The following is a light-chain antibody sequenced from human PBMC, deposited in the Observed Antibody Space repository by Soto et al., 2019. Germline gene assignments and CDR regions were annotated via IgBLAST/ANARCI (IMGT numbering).Light chain of an antibody. CDR3: AQGLATPFT. J-gene: IGKJ4*01. Sequence: EIVLTQSPLSLPVTPGEPASISCRPSRNLLHSNGYYYLDWYLQKPGQSPQLLIYLGSNRASGVPDRFSGSGSGTDFTLTISRVEAEDVGVYFCAQGLATPFTFGGGTKVDIK. V-gene: IGKV2-28*01. CDR1: RNLLHSNGYYY. CDR2: LGS.